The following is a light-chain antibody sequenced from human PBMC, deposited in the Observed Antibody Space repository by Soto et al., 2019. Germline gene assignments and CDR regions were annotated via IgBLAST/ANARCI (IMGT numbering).Light chain of an antibody. J-gene: IGKJ4*02. Sequence: DIQMTQSPSTLSASVGDRVTITCRASQSISSWLAWYQQKPGEAPKLLIYDASSLESGVPSRFSGSGSGTEFTLTISRLQPDDFASYYCKQYNSYRTFGGGTKVEIK. CDR1: QSISSW. CDR2: DAS. CDR3: KQYNSYRT. V-gene: IGKV1-5*01.